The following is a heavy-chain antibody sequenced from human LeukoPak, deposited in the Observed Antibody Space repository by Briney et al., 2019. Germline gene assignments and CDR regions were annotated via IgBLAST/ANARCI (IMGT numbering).Heavy chain of an antibody. CDR1: RGSISSNTFY. Sequence: SETLSLTCSVSRGSISSNTFYWGWIRQPPGKGLEWIGSIYYSGSTYYNPSLKGRVTISVDTSKNQFSLNLSSVTAADTAVYYCARVPNYGGNRYWYFDVWGRGTLVTVSS. CDR2: IYYSGST. V-gene: IGHV4-39*01. J-gene: IGHJ2*01. D-gene: IGHD4-23*01. CDR3: ARVPNYGGNRYWYFDV.